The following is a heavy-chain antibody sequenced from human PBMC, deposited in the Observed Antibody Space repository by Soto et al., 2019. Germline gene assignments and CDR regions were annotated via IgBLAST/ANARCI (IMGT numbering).Heavy chain of an antibody. Sequence: GGSLRLSCAASGFTFSTYAMSWVRQAPGKGLEWVSGISSSGGSTNHADSVKGRFIISRDNSKNMVYLQMNSLRAEDTAVYSCSCLAWFRDPVPPFACWGQGIVVTVSS. CDR3: SCLAWFRDPVPPFAC. CDR2: ISSSGGST. CDR1: GFTFSTYA. V-gene: IGHV3-23*01. D-gene: IGHD3-10*01. J-gene: IGHJ4*02.